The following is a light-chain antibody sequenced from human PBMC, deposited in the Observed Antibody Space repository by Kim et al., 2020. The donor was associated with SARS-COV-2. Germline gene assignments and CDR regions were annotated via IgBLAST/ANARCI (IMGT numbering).Light chain of an antibody. V-gene: IGKV3-15*01. CDR1: QSVSSN. J-gene: IGKJ1*01. CDR2: GAT. CDR3: QQYNNWPPWT. Sequence: SPGERAALSCRASQSVSSNLAWYQQKPGQAPRLLIYGATTRATGIPARFSGSGSGTEFTLTISSLQSEDFAVYYCQQYNNWPPWTFGQGTKVEIK.